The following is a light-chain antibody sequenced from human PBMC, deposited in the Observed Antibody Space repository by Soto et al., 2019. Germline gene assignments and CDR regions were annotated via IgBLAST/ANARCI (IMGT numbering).Light chain of an antibody. Sequence: QSALTQPASVSGSPGQSITISCTGTSSDVGGYNYVSWYQQHPGKAPKLMIYDVSNRPSGVSNRFSGSKSGNTASLTISGLQPEDEADYYCSSYTSSNWVFGGGTKLTVL. CDR3: SSYTSSNWV. J-gene: IGLJ3*02. V-gene: IGLV2-14*01. CDR2: DVS. CDR1: SSDVGGYNY.